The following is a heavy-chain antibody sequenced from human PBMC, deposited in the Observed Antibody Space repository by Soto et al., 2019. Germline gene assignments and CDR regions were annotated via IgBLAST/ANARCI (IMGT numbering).Heavy chain of an antibody. D-gene: IGHD3-3*01. V-gene: IGHV4-34*01. CDR1: GGSFSGYY. CDR2: INHSGST. J-gene: IGHJ4*02. CDR3: ARMGDGVAKFDY. Sequence: QVQLQQWGAGLLKPSETLSLTCAVYGGSFSGYYWSWIRQPPGKGLEWIGEINHSGSTNYNPSLKSRVTISVDTSKNQFSLKLSSVTAADMAVYYCARMGDGVAKFDYWGQGTLVTVSS.